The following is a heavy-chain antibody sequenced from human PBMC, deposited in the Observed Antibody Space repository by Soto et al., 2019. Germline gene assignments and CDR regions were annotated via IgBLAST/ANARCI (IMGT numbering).Heavy chain of an antibody. CDR2: FYPGDSDT. V-gene: IGHV5-51*01. D-gene: IGHD4-17*01. CDR1: GYYFPSYW. CDR3: ARQGNGAEGFDY. Sequence: PGESLKISCKGSGYYFPSYWIGWVRQMPGKGLEWMWIFYPGDSDTRYSPSFQGQVTISADRSIGTAYLQWSSLKPSDTAMYYCARQGNGAEGFDYWGQGTLVTVSS. J-gene: IGHJ4*02.